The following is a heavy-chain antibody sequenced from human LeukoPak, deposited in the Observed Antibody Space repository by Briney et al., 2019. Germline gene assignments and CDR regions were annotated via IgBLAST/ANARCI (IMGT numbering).Heavy chain of an antibody. D-gene: IGHD1-26*01. CDR3: AKSRIVGAAPFDY. CDR2: IYSGGST. Sequence: GGSLRLSCAASGFTISSNHMSWVRQAPGKGLEWVSVIYSGGSTYYADSVKGRFTISRHNSKNTLYLQMNSLRAEDTAVYYCAKSRIVGAAPFDYWGQGTLVTVSS. V-gene: IGHV3-53*04. CDR1: GFTISSNH. J-gene: IGHJ4*02.